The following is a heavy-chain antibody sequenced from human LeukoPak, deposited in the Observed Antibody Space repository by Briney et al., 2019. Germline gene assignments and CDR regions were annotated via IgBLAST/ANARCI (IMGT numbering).Heavy chain of an antibody. CDR1: GYTLTELS. Sequence: ASVKVSCKVSGYTLTELSMHWVRLAHGKRLEWMGGFDPEDGETIYAQKFQGRVTMTEDTSTDTAYVELSSLRSEDTAVYYCATGSNARYSPLDYWGKGTLVTVSS. J-gene: IGHJ4*02. CDR2: FDPEDGET. CDR3: ATGSNARYSPLDY. V-gene: IGHV1-24*01. D-gene: IGHD3-16*02.